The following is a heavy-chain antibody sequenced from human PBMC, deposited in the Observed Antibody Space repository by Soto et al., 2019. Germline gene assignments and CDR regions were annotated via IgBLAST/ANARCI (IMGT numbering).Heavy chain of an antibody. CDR1: GFTFSGYW. CDR2: IKHDGSVQ. Sequence: GGSLRLSCEASGFTFSGYWMSWVRQAPGKGLEWAADIKHDGSVQYYVDSVKGRFTISRDNAKKLLYLQMNGLRAEDTALYYCARAPYSNGWYRFDLWGQGTLVTVSS. J-gene: IGHJ4*02. D-gene: IGHD6-19*01. V-gene: IGHV3-7*03. CDR3: ARAPYSNGWYRFDL.